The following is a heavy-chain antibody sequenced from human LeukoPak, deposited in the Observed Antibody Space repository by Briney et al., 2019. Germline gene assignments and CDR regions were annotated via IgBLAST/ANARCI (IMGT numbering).Heavy chain of an antibody. V-gene: IGHV3-7*01. CDR2: IKQDGSEK. D-gene: IGHD2-15*01. CDR3: ARDCLYCSGGSCYPSFDY. J-gene: IGHJ4*02. Sequence: QPGGSLRLSCAASGFTFSSYWMSWVRQAPGKGLEWVANIKQDGSEKYYVDSVKGRFTISRDNAKNSLYLQMNSLRAEDTAVYYCARDCLYCSGGSCYPSFDYWGQGTLVTVSS. CDR1: GFTFSSYW.